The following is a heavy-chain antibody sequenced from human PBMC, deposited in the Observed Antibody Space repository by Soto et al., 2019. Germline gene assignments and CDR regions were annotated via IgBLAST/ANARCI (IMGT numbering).Heavy chain of an antibody. CDR3: AKDYYDSSGYYPPALLFDY. V-gene: IGHV1-3*01. CDR2: INAGNGNT. D-gene: IGHD3-22*01. J-gene: IGHJ4*02. Sequence: GASVKVSCKASGYTFTSYAMHWVRQAPGQRIEWMGWINAGNGNTKYSQKFQGRVTITRDTSASTVYMELSSLRSEDTAVYYCAKDYYDSSGYYPPALLFDYWGQGTLVPSPQ. CDR1: GYTFTSYA.